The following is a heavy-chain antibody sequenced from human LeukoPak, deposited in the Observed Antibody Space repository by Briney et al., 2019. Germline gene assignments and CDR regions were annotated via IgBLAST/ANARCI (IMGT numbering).Heavy chain of an antibody. CDR3: ATTRLGYCSGGSCYENY. V-gene: IGHV1-69*05. Sequence: GSSVKVSCKASGGTFSSYAISWVRQAPGQGREWMGRIIPIFGTANYAQKFQGRVTITTDESTSTAYMELSSLRSEDTAVYYCATTRLGYCSGGSCYENYWGQGTLVTVSS. D-gene: IGHD2-15*01. CDR1: GGTFSSYA. CDR2: IIPIFGTA. J-gene: IGHJ4*02.